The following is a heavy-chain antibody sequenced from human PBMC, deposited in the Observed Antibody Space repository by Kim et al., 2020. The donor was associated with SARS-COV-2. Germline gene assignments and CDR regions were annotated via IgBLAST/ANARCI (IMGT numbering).Heavy chain of an antibody. Sequence: GGSLRLSCAVSGFKLSSNWMHWVRQAPGKGLVWVARIDNYGTGTSYADSVKGRFTISRDITKNTVYLQMNSLTAEDTAVYYCATVFNDWGQGTLVTVPS. CDR2: IDNYGTGT. J-gene: IGHJ4*02. CDR1: GFKLSSNW. V-gene: IGHV3-74*01. CDR3: ATVFND.